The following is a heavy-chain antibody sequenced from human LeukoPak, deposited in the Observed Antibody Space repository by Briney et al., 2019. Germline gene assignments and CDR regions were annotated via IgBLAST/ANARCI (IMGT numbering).Heavy chain of an antibody. D-gene: IGHD7-27*01. CDR2: ISAYA. V-gene: IGHV1-18*01. Sequence: ASVNVSCKASGYTFTTYGIGWVRQAPGQGLEWMGWISAYAIYAQKFQGRVTMTTDTSTTTAYMELRSVRSDDTAVYYCARLHGDPDFDYWGQGTLVTVSS. CDR1: GYTFTTYG. J-gene: IGHJ4*02. CDR3: ARLHGDPDFDY.